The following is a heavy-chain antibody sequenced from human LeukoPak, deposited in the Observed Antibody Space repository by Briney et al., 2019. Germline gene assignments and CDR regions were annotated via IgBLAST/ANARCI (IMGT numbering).Heavy chain of an antibody. CDR1: GFTFSSYA. CDR2: ISYDRSNK. Sequence: GGSLRLSCAASGFTFSSYAMHWVRQAPGKGLEWVAVISYDRSNKYYADSVKGRFTISRDNSKNTLYLQMNSLRDADTAVYYCARDGSYGSGSFVTYWGQGTLVTVSS. J-gene: IGHJ4*02. CDR3: ARDGSYGSGSFVTY. V-gene: IGHV3-30*04. D-gene: IGHD3-10*01.